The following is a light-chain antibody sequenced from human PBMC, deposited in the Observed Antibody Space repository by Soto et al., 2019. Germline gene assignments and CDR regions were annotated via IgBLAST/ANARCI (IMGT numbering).Light chain of an antibody. Sequence: DIQMIQSPSSLSTSVGDRVTITCRASQAIRKDLAWYQQKPGKAPKRLIYAASGLQSGVPSRFSGSVSGTEFTLTISSLQPEDFATYYCLQNNSYPRTFGQGTKLEI. CDR3: LQNNSYPRT. CDR2: AAS. J-gene: IGKJ2*01. CDR1: QAIRKD. V-gene: IGKV1-17*01.